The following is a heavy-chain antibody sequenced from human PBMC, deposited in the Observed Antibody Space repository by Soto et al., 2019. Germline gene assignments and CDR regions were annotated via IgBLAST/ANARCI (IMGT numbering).Heavy chain of an antibody. CDR3: ARGGAYGDYRSDY. CDR2: INSDGSYA. J-gene: IGHJ4*02. Sequence: GGSLRLSCAASGSNFSVYWMHWVRQAPGKGLVWVSRINSDGSYASSADSVKGRLTISRDNAKNTLYLQLNSLRAEDTAVYYCARGGAYGDYRSDYWGQGTLVTVSS. V-gene: IGHV3-74*01. D-gene: IGHD4-17*01. CDR1: GSNFSVYW.